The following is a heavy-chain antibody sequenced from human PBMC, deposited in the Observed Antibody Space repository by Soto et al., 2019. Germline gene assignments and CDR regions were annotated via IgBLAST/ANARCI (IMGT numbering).Heavy chain of an antibody. CDR2: ISYDGSNK. CDR3: ARERVYDYVWGSYLGVAFDI. D-gene: IGHD3-16*02. Sequence: VGSLRLSCAASGFTFSSYGMHWVRQAPGKGLEWVAVISYDGSNKYYADSVKGRFTISRDNSKNTLYLQMNSLRAEDTAVYYCARERVYDYVWGSYLGVAFDIWGQGTMVTV. V-gene: IGHV3-30*03. CDR1: GFTFSSYG. J-gene: IGHJ3*02.